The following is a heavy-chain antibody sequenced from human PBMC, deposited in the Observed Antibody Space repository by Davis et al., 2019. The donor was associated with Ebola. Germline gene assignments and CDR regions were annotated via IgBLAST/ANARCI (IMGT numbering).Heavy chain of an antibody. J-gene: IGHJ4*02. V-gene: IGHV1-46*01. CDR3: ARGPPCSGGDCHPFDY. CDR2: INPSGGST. CDR1: GYTFTSYY. Sequence: ASVKVSCKASGYTFTSYYMHWVRQAPGQGLEWMGIINPSGGSTSYAQKFRGRVTMTRDTSASTVYMDLNSLTSEDTAIYYCARGPPCSGGDCHPFDYWGQGILVTVSS. D-gene: IGHD2-21*02.